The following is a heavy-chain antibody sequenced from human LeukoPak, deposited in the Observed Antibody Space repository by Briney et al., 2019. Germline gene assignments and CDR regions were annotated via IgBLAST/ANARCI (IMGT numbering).Heavy chain of an antibody. CDR1: GGSISSYY. CDR2: IYTSGST. Sequence: SETLSLTCTVSGGSISSYYWSWIRQPAGKGLEWIGRIYTSGSTNYNPSLKSRVTMSVDTSKNQFSLKLSSVTAADTAVYYCAGFCSGYHLDAFDIWGQGTMVTVSS. CDR3: AGFCSGYHLDAFDI. D-gene: IGHD3-3*01. V-gene: IGHV4-4*07. J-gene: IGHJ3*02.